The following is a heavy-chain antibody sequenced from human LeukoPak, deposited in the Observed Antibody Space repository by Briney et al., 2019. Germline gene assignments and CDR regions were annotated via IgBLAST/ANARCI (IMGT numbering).Heavy chain of an antibody. J-gene: IGHJ4*02. V-gene: IGHV3-30*04. CDR1: GFTFSSYA. Sequence: PGGSLRLSCAASGFTFSSYAMHWVRQAPGKGLEWVAVISYDGSNKYYADSVKGRFTISRDNAKNSLYLQMNSLRAEDTAVYYCAREDTGGVDYWGQGTLVTVSS. CDR3: AREDTGGVDY. CDR2: ISYDGSNK. D-gene: IGHD3-10*01.